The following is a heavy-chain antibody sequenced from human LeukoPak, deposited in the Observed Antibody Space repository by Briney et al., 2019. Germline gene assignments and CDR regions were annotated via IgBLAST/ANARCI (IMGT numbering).Heavy chain of an antibody. CDR3: ARGSNKQWGGGIDY. D-gene: IGHD6-19*01. V-gene: IGHV1-8*01. Sequence: ASVKVSCKASGYTFTSYDINWVRQATGQGLEWMGWMNPNSGNTGYAQKFQGRVTMTTNTSISTAYMELSSLRSEDTAVYYCARGSNKQWGGGIDYWGQGTLVTVSS. CDR1: GYTFTSYD. J-gene: IGHJ4*02. CDR2: MNPNSGNT.